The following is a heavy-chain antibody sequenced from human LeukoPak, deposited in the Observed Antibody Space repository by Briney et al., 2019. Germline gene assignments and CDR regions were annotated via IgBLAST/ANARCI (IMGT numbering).Heavy chain of an antibody. J-gene: IGHJ4*02. CDR2: IYSGGST. D-gene: IGHD3-10*01. CDR1: GFTFSGHW. Sequence: GGSLRLSCAASGFTFSGHWMTWVRQAPGKGLEWVSVIYSGGSTYYADSVKGRFTISRDNSKNTLYLQMNSLRAEDTAVYYCARSTLWFGADYWGQGTLVTVSS. V-gene: IGHV3-53*01. CDR3: ARSTLWFGADY.